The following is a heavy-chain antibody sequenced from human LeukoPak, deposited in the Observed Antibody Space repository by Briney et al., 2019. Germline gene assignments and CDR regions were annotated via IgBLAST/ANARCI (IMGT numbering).Heavy chain of an antibody. CDR1: GYTFPDYY. CDR2: INPNSGGT. V-gene: IGHV1-2*02. D-gene: IGHD3-10*02. Sequence: ASVKVSCKASGYTFPDYYVHWVRQAPGQGLEWMGWINPNSGGTNYAQKFQGRVTMTRDTSISTAYMELSRLRSDDTAVYYCASGVLRTGGFDYWGQGTLVTVSS. J-gene: IGHJ4*02. CDR3: ASGVLRTGGFDY.